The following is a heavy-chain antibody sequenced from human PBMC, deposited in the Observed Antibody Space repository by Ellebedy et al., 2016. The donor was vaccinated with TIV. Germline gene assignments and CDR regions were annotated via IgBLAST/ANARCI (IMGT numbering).Heavy chain of an antibody. CDR1: GDSVSSDDYY. Sequence: ETLSLTCTVSGDSVSSDDYYLNWIRQPPGKGLEWLSVISGGGDNTYNADSVQCRFTITRDNSKNTLFLQMNRLRVDDTAVYYCAIGSSSGFNYDRVGFQYWGQGTLVTVSS. CDR2: ISGGGDNT. D-gene: IGHD3-22*01. J-gene: IGHJ4*02. CDR3: AIGSSSGFNYDRVGFQY. V-gene: IGHV3-23*01.